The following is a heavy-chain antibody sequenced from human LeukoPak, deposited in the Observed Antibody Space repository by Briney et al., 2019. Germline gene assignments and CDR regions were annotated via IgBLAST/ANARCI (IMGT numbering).Heavy chain of an antibody. J-gene: IGHJ4*02. V-gene: IGHV3-74*01. CDR1: GFTFSTYW. Sequence: LAGGSLRLSCAASGFTFSTYWFHWVRHAPGKGLIWVSRINEDGSTINYADSVRGRFAISRDNAKNTLYLEMNSLRAEDTAVYYCARDLSGRDDYWGQGTLVTVSS. D-gene: IGHD7-27*01. CDR3: ARDLSGRDDY. CDR2: INEDGSTI.